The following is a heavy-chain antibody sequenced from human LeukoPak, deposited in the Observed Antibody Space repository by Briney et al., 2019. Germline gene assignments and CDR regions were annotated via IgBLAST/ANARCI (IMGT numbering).Heavy chain of an antibody. V-gene: IGHV3-7*02. CDR3: ARGGYYDSSGYYYVGYFHH. CDR1: GFSFSGCW. Sequence: GGSLRLSCVASGFSFSGCWMSWVRQAPGKGLEWVANIKQDGSEQFYVDSVKGRFTISRDNAKNSLYVQMNSLRAEDTAVYYCARGGYYDSSGYYYVGYFHHWGQGTLVTVSS. D-gene: IGHD3-22*01. J-gene: IGHJ1*01. CDR2: IKQDGSEQ.